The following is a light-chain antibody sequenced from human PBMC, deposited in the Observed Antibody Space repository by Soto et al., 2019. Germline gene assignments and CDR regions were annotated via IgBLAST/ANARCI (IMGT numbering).Light chain of an antibody. J-gene: IGKJ1*01. CDR2: GAS. V-gene: IGKV3-20*01. CDR1: QSVSSSY. CDR3: RQYGSSSWT. Sequence: EIVLTQSPGTLSLSPGERATLSCRASQSVSSSYLAWYQQKPGQAPRLLIYGASSRATGIPDRFSGSGSGTDFTLTISRLEPEDFAVYYCRQYGSSSWTFGRGTKVEIK.